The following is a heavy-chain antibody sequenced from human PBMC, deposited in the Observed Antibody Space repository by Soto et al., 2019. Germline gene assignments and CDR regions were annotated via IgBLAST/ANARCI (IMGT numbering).Heavy chain of an antibody. Sequence: PSETLSLTCTVSGGSISSGGYYWSWIRQLPGKGLEWVGYIYSSGITYYTPSLKSRVTISVDTSKNQFSLKLSSVTAADTAVYYCARDRVDEGQYTFDFWGQGTLVTVSS. D-gene: IGHD1-1*01. V-gene: IGHV4-31*03. CDR3: ARDRVDEGQYTFDF. J-gene: IGHJ4*02. CDR2: IYSSGIT. CDR1: GGSISSGGYY.